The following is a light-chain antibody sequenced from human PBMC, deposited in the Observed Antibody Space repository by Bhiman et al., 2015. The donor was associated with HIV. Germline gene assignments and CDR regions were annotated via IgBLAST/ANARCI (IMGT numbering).Light chain of an antibody. Sequence: QSVLTQPPSVSAAPGQTVTISCSGSASNIGRNSVSWYQYVPGAAPKRLIYENNVRPSGIPDRFSGSKSGSSASLDITGLQTGDEADYYCGSWDNSLSAVVFGGGTRLTVL. CDR3: GSWDNSLSAVV. J-gene: IGLJ2*01. V-gene: IGLV1-51*02. CDR2: ENN. CDR1: ASNIGRNS.